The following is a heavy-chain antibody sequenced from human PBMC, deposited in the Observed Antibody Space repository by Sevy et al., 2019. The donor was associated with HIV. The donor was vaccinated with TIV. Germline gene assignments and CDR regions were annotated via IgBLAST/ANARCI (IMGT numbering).Heavy chain of an antibody. CDR3: AKRDLNHQFLLDY. J-gene: IGHJ4*02. CDR1: GFTFSRYV. D-gene: IGHD2-21*01. CDR2: LSYDGSDE. Sequence: GGSLRLSCAASGFTFSRYVMHWVRQAPGKGLEWLAVLSYDGSDESYADPVRGRFTISRDNSKNTLFLQMNSLRAEDTAVYYCAKRDLNHQFLLDYWGQGTLVTVSS. V-gene: IGHV3-30*18.